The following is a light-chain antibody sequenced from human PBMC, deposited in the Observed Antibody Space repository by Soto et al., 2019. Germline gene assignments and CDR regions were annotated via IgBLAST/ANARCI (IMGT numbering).Light chain of an antibody. CDR2: GVN. CDR3: SSYAGSNNVL. J-gene: IGLJ2*01. Sequence: QSALTQPPSASGSPGQSVTISCTGSNSDVGTYNYVSWYQQYPGTAPKLMIHGVNKRPSGVPDRFSGSKSGNTASLTVSGLQAEDEADYYCSSYAGSNNVLFGGGTKVTVL. CDR1: NSDVGTYNY. V-gene: IGLV2-8*01.